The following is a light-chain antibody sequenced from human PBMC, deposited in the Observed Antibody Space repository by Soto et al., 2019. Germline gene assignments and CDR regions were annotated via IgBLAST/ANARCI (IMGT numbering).Light chain of an antibody. CDR2: NNN. CDR3: ASWDDSLSGWV. J-gene: IGLJ3*02. CDR1: SSNIGSDF. Sequence: QSVLTQPPSASGTPGQRVSISCSGSSSNIGSDFINWYQQLPGTAPKLLIYNNNQRPSGVPDRFSGSTSGTSASLAISGLRSEDEADYYCASWDDSLSGWVFGGGTKLTVL. V-gene: IGLV1-47*02.